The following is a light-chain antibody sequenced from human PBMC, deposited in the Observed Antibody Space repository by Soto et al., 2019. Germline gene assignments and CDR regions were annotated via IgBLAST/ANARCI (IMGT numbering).Light chain of an antibody. CDR3: QQYNKCPLT. Sequence: EIVMTQKPAPLSFSPGGRAPLSFRASQSVSSDFAWYQQTPGQAPRLLIYGASTRHTGIPARFSGSASGTEFTLTISSLQSEDFTAYYCQQYNKCPLTFGQRSKADI. V-gene: IGKV3-15*01. J-gene: IGKJ1*01. CDR1: QSVSSD. CDR2: GAS.